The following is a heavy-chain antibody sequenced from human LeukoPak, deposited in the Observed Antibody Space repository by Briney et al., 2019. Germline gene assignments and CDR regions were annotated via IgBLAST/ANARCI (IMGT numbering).Heavy chain of an antibody. Sequence: GGSLRLSCAASGFTFSSYSMNWVRQAPGKGLDWVSSISSSSSYIYYADSVKGRFTISRDNAKNSLYLQMNSLRAEDTAVYYCARDSSDIPLYSSPDYWGQGTLVTVSS. CDR3: ARDSSDIPLYSSPDY. J-gene: IGHJ4*02. V-gene: IGHV3-21*01. D-gene: IGHD3-22*01. CDR1: GFTFSSYS. CDR2: ISSSSSYI.